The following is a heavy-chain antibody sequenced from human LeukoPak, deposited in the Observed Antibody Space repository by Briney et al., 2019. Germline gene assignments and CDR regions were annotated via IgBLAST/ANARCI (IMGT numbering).Heavy chain of an antibody. CDR2: IYYSGST. D-gene: IGHD1-26*01. CDR3: ARVMYRKVYYFDY. CDR1: GGSISSGGYY. J-gene: IGHJ4*02. Sequence: SQTLSLTCTVSGGSISSGGYYWSWIRQHPGKGLEWIGYIYYSGSTYYNPFLKSRVTISVDTSKNQFSLKLSSVTAADTAVCYCARVMYRKVYYFDYWGQGTLVTVSS. V-gene: IGHV4-31*03.